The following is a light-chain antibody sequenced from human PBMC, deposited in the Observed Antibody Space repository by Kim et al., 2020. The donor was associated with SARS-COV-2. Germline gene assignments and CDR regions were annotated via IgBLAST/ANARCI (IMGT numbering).Light chain of an antibody. CDR3: QQRSNWSLT. J-gene: IGKJ4*01. CDR2: DAS. V-gene: IGKV3-11*01. Sequence: PAGERDTQHCRARQSVSSYLARYQQEPGQAPRLLIYDASNRATGITARFSGSGSGTDITLTISSLEPEDFAVYYCQQRSNWSLTFGGGTKVDIK. CDR1: QSVSSY.